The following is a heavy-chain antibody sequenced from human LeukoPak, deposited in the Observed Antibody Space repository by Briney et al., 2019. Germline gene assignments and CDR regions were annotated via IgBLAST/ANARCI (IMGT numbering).Heavy chain of an antibody. Sequence: PAGGSLRLSCAASGFTFSSYAMSWVRQAPGKGLEWVSGMVGSGDTYYADSVKGRFTISRDNSKNTVYLQMNSLRVEDTAIYYCAKDLHYNDGRWEFDPWGQGTLVTVSS. J-gene: IGHJ5*02. V-gene: IGHV3-23*01. CDR3: AKDLHYNDGRWEFDP. CDR1: GFTFSSYA. D-gene: IGHD5-24*01. CDR2: MVGSGDT.